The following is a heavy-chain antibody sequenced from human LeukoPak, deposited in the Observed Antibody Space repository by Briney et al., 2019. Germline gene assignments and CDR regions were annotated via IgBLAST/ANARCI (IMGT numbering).Heavy chain of an antibody. J-gene: IGHJ4*02. CDR1: GFTFSSYG. CDR2: ISYDGSNK. Sequence: PGGSLRLSCAASGFTFSSYGMHWVRQAPGKELEWVAVISYDGSNKYYADSVKGRFTISRDNSKNTLYLQMNSLRAEDTAVYYCAKDHRGYSYDPTDYWGQGTLVTVSS. V-gene: IGHV3-30*18. CDR3: AKDHRGYSYDPTDY. D-gene: IGHD5-18*01.